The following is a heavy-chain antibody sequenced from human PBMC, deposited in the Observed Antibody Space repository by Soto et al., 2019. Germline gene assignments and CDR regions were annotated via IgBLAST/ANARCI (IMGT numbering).Heavy chain of an antibody. CDR3: AKDLGIAMVRGVDNWFVR. Sequence: GGSLRLSCAASGFTFSSYAMSWVRQAPGKGLEWVSAISGSGGSTYYADSVKGRFTISRDNSKNTLYLQMNSLRAEDTAVYYCAKDLGIAMVRGVDNWFVRWSQGALVTVS. J-gene: IGHJ5*02. D-gene: IGHD3-10*01. CDR2: ISGSGGST. V-gene: IGHV3-23*01. CDR1: GFTFSSYA.